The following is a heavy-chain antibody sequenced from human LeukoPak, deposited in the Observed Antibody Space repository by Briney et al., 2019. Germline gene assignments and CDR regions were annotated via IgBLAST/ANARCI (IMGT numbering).Heavy chain of an antibody. CDR1: GFTFSDYY. D-gene: IGHD1/OR15-1a*01. CDR3: ARETTPDFSYYYMDV. V-gene: IGHV3-11*04. J-gene: IGHJ6*03. CDR2: ISSSGSTI. Sequence: GGSLRLSCAASGFTFSDYYMSWIRQAPGKGLEWVSYISSSGSTIYYADSVKGRFTISRDNAKNSLSLQMNSLRAEDTAVYYCARETTPDFSYYYMDVWGEGTTVTVSS.